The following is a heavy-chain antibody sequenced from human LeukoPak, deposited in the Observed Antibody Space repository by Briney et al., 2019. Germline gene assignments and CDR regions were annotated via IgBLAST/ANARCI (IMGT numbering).Heavy chain of an antibody. J-gene: IGHJ6*03. CDR1: GFTFSSYG. D-gene: IGHD1-26*01. V-gene: IGHV3-30*02. CDR2: IRYDGSNK. CDR3: AKDDVGYYYYYYMDV. Sequence: LLGGSLSLSCAASGFTFSSYGMHWVRQAPGKGLEWVAFIRYDGSNKYYADSVKGRFTISRDNSKNTLYLQMNSLRAEDTAVYYCAKDDVGYYYYYYMDVWGKGTTVTISS.